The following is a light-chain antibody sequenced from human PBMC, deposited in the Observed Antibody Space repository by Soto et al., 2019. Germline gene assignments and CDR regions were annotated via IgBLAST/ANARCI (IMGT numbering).Light chain of an antibody. CDR2: KAS. CDR3: QQYNSYPYT. Sequence: DLQMTQSPSTLSASVGDRVTISCRASQSINNWLAWYQQKPGKASKLLIYKASSLESGVPSRLSGSGSGTEFTLTISSLQPDDFATYYCQQYNSYPYTFGQGTKLEIK. V-gene: IGKV1-5*03. CDR1: QSINNW. J-gene: IGKJ2*01.